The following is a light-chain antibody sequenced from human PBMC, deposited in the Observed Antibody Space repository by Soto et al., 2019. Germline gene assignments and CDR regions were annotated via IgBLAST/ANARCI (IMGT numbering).Light chain of an antibody. Sequence: EIVLTQSPVTLSLSPGERATLSCRASQSVFSSLAGYQQKPRQAPRLLIYDASTRATAIPARFRGSGSGTDSTLTISILEPEDFAVYYCHQRSKWPLTFGGGTKVEI. J-gene: IGKJ4*01. CDR2: DAS. CDR3: HQRSKWPLT. CDR1: QSVFSS. V-gene: IGKV3-11*01.